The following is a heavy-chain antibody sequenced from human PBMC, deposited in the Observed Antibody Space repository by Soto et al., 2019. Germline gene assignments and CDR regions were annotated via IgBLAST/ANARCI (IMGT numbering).Heavy chain of an antibody. CDR3: ARALIAAAGFWAPVVY. Sequence: SVKGSCKASGGTFSRYAISWVRQAPGQGLEWMGGIIPIFGTANYAQKFQGRVTITADESTSTAYMELSSLRSEDTAVYYCARALIAAAGFWAPVVYWGQGTLVTVSS. V-gene: IGHV1-69*13. J-gene: IGHJ4*02. D-gene: IGHD6-13*01. CDR2: IIPIFGTA. CDR1: GGTFSRYA.